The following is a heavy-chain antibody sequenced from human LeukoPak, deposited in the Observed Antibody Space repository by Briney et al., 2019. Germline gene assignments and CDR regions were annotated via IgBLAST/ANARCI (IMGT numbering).Heavy chain of an antibody. CDR3: ARNLRSCSGGTCYEDF. V-gene: IGHV3-33*01. CDR1: GFTLISFC. Sequence: GSLSLSLAGSGFTLISFCMHWVRQAPGQGLEGVAVIWDDGSKKHYADSVKGRFTISRDNSKNTLCLQMDSLRAEDTAVYYCARNLRSCSGGTCYEDFWGQGTLVTVSS. J-gene: IGHJ4*02. D-gene: IGHD2-15*01. CDR2: IWDDGSKK.